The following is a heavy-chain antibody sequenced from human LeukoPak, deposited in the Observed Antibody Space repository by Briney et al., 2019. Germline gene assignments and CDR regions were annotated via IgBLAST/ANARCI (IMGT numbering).Heavy chain of an antibody. CDR2: ISGSSSTV. D-gene: IGHD3-22*01. J-gene: IGHJ4*02. CDR3: ARIDSRGDLSFDF. CDR1: GFTFNFYN. V-gene: IGHV3-48*01. Sequence: GGSLRLSCAASGFTFNFYNMNWVRQAPGKGLEWLSYISGSSSTVHYTDSVKGRFTVSRDNAKNSLYLQMDSLRAEDTAVYYCARIDSRGDLSFDFWGQGTLVTVAS.